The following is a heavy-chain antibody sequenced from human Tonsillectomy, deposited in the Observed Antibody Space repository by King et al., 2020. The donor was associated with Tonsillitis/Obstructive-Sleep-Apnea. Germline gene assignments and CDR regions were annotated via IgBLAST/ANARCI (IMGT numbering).Heavy chain of an antibody. CDR3: ARAVEPDAFDI. D-gene: IGHD1-26*01. V-gene: IGHV3-11*01. CDR2: ISSSGSII. CDR1: GFPFSDYY. J-gene: IGHJ3*02. Sequence: VQLVESGGGLVKPGGSLRLSCAASGFPFSDYYMTWIRQAPGKGLKWLSYISSSGSIIHYADSVKGRFTIFRDNAKNSLYLQMHSLRAEDTAVYYCARAVEPDAFDIWGQGTMVTVSS.